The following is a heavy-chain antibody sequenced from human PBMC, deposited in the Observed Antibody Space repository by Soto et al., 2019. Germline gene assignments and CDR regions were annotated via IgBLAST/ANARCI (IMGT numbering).Heavy chain of an antibody. CDR2: IWYDGSNK. J-gene: IGHJ6*02. D-gene: IGHD3-22*01. V-gene: IGHV3-33*01. CDR1: GFTFSSYG. Sequence: QPGGSLRLSCAASGFTFSSYGMHWVRQAPGKGLEWVAVIWYDGSNKYYADSVKGRFTISRDNSKNTLYLQMNSLRAEDTAVYYCARDTWLKYNYYYYYGMDAWGQGTTVTVSS. CDR3: ARDTWLKYNYYYYYGMDA.